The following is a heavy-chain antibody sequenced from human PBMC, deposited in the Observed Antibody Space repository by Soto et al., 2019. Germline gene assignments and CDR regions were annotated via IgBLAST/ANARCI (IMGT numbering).Heavy chain of an antibody. CDR3: AMSGGSEGLLFYYYYYGMDV. CDR1: GGSISSGDYY. CDR2: IYYSGST. V-gene: IGHV4-30-4*01. Sequence: SETLSLTCTVSGGSISSGDYYWSWIRQPPGKGLEGIGYIYYSGSTYYNTSLKSRVTISVDKSKNQFSLKLSSVTAAATAVYYFAMSGGSEGLLFYYYYYGMDVWGQGTTVTVSS. J-gene: IGHJ6*02. D-gene: IGHD2-8*02.